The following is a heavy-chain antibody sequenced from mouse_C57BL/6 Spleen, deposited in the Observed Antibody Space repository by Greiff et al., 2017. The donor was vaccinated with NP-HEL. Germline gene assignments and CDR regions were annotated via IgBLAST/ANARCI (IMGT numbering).Heavy chain of an antibody. CDR3: ARSDYGSEDY. CDR2: IYPGSGNT. Sequence: QVQLQQSGPELVKPGASVKISCKASGYSFTSYYIHWVKQRPGRGLEWIGWIYPGSGNTKYNEKFKGKATLTADTSSSTAYMQLSSLTSEDSAVYYCARSDYGSEDYWGPGTTLTVSS. D-gene: IGHD1-1*01. J-gene: IGHJ2*01. CDR1: GYSFTSYY. V-gene: IGHV1-66*01.